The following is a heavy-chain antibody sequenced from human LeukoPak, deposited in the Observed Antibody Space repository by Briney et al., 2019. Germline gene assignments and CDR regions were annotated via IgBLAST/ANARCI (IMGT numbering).Heavy chain of an antibody. Sequence: GGSLRLSCAGSGFTFRSYWMHWVRQAPGKGLEWVANIKQDGSEKYYVASVKGRFTISRDNANDSVYLQMNSLRAEDTAVYYCARRYFDWFLGAGGSLDIWGQGTMVTVSS. CDR1: GFTFRSYW. CDR3: ARRYFDWFLGAGGSLDI. D-gene: IGHD3-9*01. CDR2: IKQDGSEK. J-gene: IGHJ3*02. V-gene: IGHV3-7*01.